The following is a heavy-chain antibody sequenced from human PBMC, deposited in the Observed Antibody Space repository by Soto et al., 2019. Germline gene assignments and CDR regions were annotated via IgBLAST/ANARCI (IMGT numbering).Heavy chain of an antibody. CDR3: ARGDLPGIAAAGTANYGMDV. D-gene: IGHD6-13*01. Sequence: KSSETLSLTCTVSGGSISSYYWSWIRQPAGKGLEWIGRIYTSGSTNYNPSLKSRVTMSVDTSKNQFSLKLSSVTAADTAVYYCARGDLPGIAAAGTANYGMDVWGRGTTVTVSS. CDR2: IYTSGST. CDR1: GGSISSYY. J-gene: IGHJ6*02. V-gene: IGHV4-4*07.